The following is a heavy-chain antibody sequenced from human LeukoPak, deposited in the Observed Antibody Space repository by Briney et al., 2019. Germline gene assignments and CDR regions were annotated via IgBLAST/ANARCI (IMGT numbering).Heavy chain of an antibody. Sequence: GGSLRLSCAASGFTFSNYAMNWVRQAPGKGLEWVGRIKSKTDGGTTDYAAPVKGRFTISRDDLKNTLYLQMNSLKTEDTAVYYCSTTYYYDSSEGYWGQGTLVTVSS. CDR1: GFTFSNYA. CDR3: STTYYYDSSEGY. J-gene: IGHJ4*02. CDR2: IKSKTDGGTT. V-gene: IGHV3-15*07. D-gene: IGHD3-22*01.